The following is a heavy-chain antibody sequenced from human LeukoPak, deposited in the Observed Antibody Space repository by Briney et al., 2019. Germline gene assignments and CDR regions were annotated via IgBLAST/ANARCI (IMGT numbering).Heavy chain of an antibody. CDR1: GFTFDDYA. D-gene: IGHD6-19*01. CDR3: AKGRGAVAGGIFDY. Sequence: QAGGSLRLSCAASGFTFDDYAMHWVRQAPGKGLEWVSGISWNSGSIGYADSVKGRFTISRDNAKNSLYLQMNSLRAEDTALYYCAKGRGAVAGGIFDYWGQGTLVTVSS. CDR2: ISWNSGSI. J-gene: IGHJ4*02. V-gene: IGHV3-9*01.